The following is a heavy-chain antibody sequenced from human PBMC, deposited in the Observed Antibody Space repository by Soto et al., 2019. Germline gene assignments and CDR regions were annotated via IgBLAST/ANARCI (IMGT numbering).Heavy chain of an antibody. J-gene: IGHJ3*02. D-gene: IGHD2-2*01. V-gene: IGHV1-69*10. Sequence: ASVKVSCKASGGSFSNYAISWVRQAPGQGLEWMGGIIPMLGTANYAQNFQGRVTITADKSTSTVYMELSSLRSEDTAVYYCARSRSSVDAFDIWGQGTMVSVSS. CDR2: IIPMLGTA. CDR3: ARSRSSVDAFDI. CDR1: GGSFSNYA.